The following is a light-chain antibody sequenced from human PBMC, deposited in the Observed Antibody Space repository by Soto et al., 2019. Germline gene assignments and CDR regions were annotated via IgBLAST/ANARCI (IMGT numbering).Light chain of an antibody. CDR2: EAT. V-gene: IGKV1D-12*01. CDR3: QQANSFPLT. J-gene: IGKJ4*01. CDR1: QGISSW. Sequence: DIPLTQSPSSVSASVGDRVTITCRASQGISSWLAWYQQKLGKAPNLLNYEATTLQSGVPSRFSGSGSGTDFTLTISSLQPEDFATYYCQQANSFPLTFGGGTKVEIK.